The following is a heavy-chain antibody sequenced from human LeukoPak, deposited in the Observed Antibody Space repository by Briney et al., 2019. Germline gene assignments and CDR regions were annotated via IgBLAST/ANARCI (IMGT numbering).Heavy chain of an antibody. CDR2: IIPIFGTA. CDR1: GGTFSSYA. J-gene: IGHJ5*02. V-gene: IGHV1-69*05. D-gene: IGHD2-21*01. CDR3: ARVGYCGGDCYSPSNWFDP. Sequence: PVKVSCKASGGTFSSYAISWVRQAPGQGLEWMGGIIPIFGTANYAQKFQGRVTITTDESTSTAYMELSSLRSEDTAVYYCARVGYCGGDCYSPSNWFDPWGQGTLVTVSS.